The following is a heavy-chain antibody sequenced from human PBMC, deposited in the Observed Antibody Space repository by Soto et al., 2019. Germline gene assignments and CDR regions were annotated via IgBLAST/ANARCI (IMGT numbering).Heavy chain of an antibody. CDR1: GDSVSSDITS. CDR2: TYYRSKWFH. CDR3: ARGNALDV. V-gene: IGHV6-1*01. D-gene: IGHD3-10*01. J-gene: IGHJ3*01. Sequence: SRTLSLTCPISGDSVSSDITSWNWIRQSPSRGLEWLGRTYYRSKWFHDYAASVKSRITINPDTSKNQFSLELNSMTPEDTAVYYCARGNALDVWGQGTVVTVSS.